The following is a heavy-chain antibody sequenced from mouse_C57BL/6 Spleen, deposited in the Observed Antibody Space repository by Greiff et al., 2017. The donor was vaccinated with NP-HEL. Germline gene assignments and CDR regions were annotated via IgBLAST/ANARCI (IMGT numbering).Heavy chain of an antibody. CDR2: IDPSDSYP. CDR1: GYTFTSYW. J-gene: IGHJ4*01. V-gene: IGHV1-50*01. CDR3: AREEMDY. Sequence: QVQLQQPGAELVKPGASVKLSCKASGYTFTSYWMQWVKQRPGQGLEWIGEIDPSDSYPNYNQKFKGKATLTVDTSSSTAYMQLSSLTSEDSAVYYCAREEMDYWGQGTSVTVSS.